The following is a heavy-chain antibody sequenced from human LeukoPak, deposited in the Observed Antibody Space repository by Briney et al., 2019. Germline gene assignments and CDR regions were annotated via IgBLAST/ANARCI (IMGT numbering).Heavy chain of an antibody. CDR3: ARESAAAGTGAFDI. J-gene: IGHJ3*02. D-gene: IGHD6-13*01. Sequence: ASVKVSCKASGYTFTGYYMHWVRQAPGQGLEWMGWINPNSGGTNYAQKFQGRVTMTRDTSISTAYMELSRLRSDDTAVYYCARESAAAGTGAFDIWGQGTMVTVFS. V-gene: IGHV1-2*02. CDR2: INPNSGGT. CDR1: GYTFTGYY.